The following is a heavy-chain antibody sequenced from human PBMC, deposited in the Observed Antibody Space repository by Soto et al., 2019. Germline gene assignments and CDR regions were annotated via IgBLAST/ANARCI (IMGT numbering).Heavy chain of an antibody. V-gene: IGHV3-30*18. CDR3: AKNGDSSGGYPPLDY. J-gene: IGHJ4*02. D-gene: IGHD6-19*01. Sequence: QMQLVESGGGVVQPGRSLRLSCAASGFTFSTYGMHWVRQAPGKGLEWVAIIAYDGSKKYYADSVMGRFTISRDNSKNTRELQRNSLRADDTAVYYCAKNGDSSGGYPPLDYWGQGTLVTGSS. CDR2: IAYDGSKK. CDR1: GFTFSTYG.